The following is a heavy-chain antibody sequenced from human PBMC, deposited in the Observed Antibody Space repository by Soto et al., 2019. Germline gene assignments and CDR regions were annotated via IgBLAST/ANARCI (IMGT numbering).Heavy chain of an antibody. J-gene: IGHJ5*02. D-gene: IGHD3-22*01. V-gene: IGHV4-30-4*01. CDR1: GGSISSGDYY. CDR3: DRGKYDSSGRNWFDP. CDR2: IYYSGST. Sequence: SETLSLTCTVSGGSISSGDYYWSWIRQPPGKGLEWIGYIYYSGSTYYNPSLKSRVTISVDTSKNQFSLKLSSVTAADTAVYYCDRGKYDSSGRNWFDPWGQGTLVTVSS.